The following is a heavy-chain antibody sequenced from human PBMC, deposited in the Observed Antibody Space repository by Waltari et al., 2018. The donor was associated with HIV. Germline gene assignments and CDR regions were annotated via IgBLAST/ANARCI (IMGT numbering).Heavy chain of an antibody. CDR3: ARLGSYGSGSRPFFFDY. V-gene: IGHV5-51*03. J-gene: IGHJ4*02. Sequence: EVQLVQSGAEVKKPGESLKISCKGSGYSFTSYWIAWVRQMPGKGLEWMGIIVPVQSDTNYSPSFQGQVTISADKSITTAYLQWRSLEASDSAIYYCARLGSYGSGSRPFFFDYWGQGTLVTVSS. D-gene: IGHD3-10*01. CDR2: IVPVQSDT. CDR1: GYSFTSYW.